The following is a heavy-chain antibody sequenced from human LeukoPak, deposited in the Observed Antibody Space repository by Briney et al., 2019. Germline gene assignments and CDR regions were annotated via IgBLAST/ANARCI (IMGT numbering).Heavy chain of an antibody. CDR2: ISGSGSTI. D-gene: IGHD6-19*01. V-gene: IGHV3-48*03. CDR1: GFTFSSYE. Sequence: GGSLRLSCAASGFTFSSYEMNWVRQAPGKGLEWVSYISGSGSTIYYADSVKGRFTISRDNAKNSLYLQMNSLRAEDTAVYYCARVNSGWYRNWFDPWGQGTLVTVSS. CDR3: ARVNSGWYRNWFDP. J-gene: IGHJ5*02.